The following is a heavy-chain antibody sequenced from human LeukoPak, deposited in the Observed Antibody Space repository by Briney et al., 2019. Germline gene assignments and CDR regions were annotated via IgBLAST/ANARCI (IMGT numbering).Heavy chain of an antibody. J-gene: IGHJ4*02. D-gene: IGHD6-6*01. CDR3: ARRKSSIAADY. Sequence: PGESLKISCQRSGYPFTSYWIGWVRQMPGKGLEWMGIIYPGDSDTRYSPSFQGQVTISADKSISTAYLQSSSLKASDAAMYYCARRKSSIAADYWGQGTLVTVSS. CDR2: IYPGDSDT. V-gene: IGHV5-51*01. CDR1: GYPFTSYW.